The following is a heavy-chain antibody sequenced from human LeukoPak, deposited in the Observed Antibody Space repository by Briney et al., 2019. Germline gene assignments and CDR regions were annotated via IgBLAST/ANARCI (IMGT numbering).Heavy chain of an antibody. CDR2: INHSGST. D-gene: IGHD3-10*01. V-gene: IGHV4-34*01. Sequence: SETLSLTCAVYGGSFSGYYWSWIRQPPGKGLEWIGEINHSGSTNYNPSLKSRVTISGDTSKNQFSLKLSSVTAADTAVSYCARGKRGYYGSGAKIDYWGQGTLVTVSS. CDR1: GGSFSGYY. J-gene: IGHJ4*02. CDR3: ARGKRGYYGSGAKIDY.